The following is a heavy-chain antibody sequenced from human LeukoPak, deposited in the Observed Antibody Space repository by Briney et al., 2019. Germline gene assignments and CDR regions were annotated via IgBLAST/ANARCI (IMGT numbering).Heavy chain of an antibody. D-gene: IGHD6-19*01. J-gene: IGHJ4*02. CDR3: ASLAEPGIP. V-gene: IGHV4-59*11. CDR1: GYSITTRF. CDR2: IRYSGNI. Sequence: SETLSLTCTVSGYSITTRFWSWIRQPPGGGLEWTGNIRYSGNIHYNPSLRSRVSISMDTSKNQFSLRLNSVTAADTAVYYCASLAEPGIPWGQGTRVTVSS.